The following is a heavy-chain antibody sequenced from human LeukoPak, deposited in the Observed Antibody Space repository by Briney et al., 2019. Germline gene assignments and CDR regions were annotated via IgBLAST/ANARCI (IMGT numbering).Heavy chain of an antibody. CDR2: IYYTGST. J-gene: IGHJ6*04. Sequence: SETLSLTCAVSGESSFSSYYWSWSRHPPGKGQERIAYIYYTGSTNYNPSLKSRVTISVDTSKNQFSLKLSSVTAADTAMYYWARENVYYYQMDVWGKGTTVTVSS. CDR3: ARENVYYYQMDV. V-gene: IGHV4-59*01. CDR1: GESSFSSYY. D-gene: IGHD2-2*01.